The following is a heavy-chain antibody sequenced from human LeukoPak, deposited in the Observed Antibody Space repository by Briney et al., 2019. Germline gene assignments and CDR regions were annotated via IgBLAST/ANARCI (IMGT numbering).Heavy chain of an antibody. J-gene: IGHJ4*02. D-gene: IGHD4-23*01. CDR3: ARDPGDYGGNRFDY. CDR1: GGTFSSYA. V-gene: IGHV1-69*13. Sequence: SVKVSCKASGGTFSSYAISWVRQAPGQGLEWMGGIIPIFGTANYAQKFQGRVTITADESTSTAYMELSSLRSEDTAVYYCARDPGDYGGNRFDYWGQGTLVTISS. CDR2: IIPIFGTA.